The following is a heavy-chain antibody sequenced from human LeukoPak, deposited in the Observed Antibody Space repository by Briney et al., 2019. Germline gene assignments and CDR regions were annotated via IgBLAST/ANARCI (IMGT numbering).Heavy chain of an antibody. J-gene: IGHJ5*02. CDR1: GFTFSSYS. Sequence: GGSLRLSCAASGFTFSSYSMNWVRQAPGKGLEWVSSISSSSSYIYYAGSVKGRFTISRDNAKNSLYLQMNSLRAEDTAVYYCARAKIYSGYDYDVLGRFDPWGQGTLVTVSS. CDR2: ISSSSSYI. D-gene: IGHD5-12*01. V-gene: IGHV3-21*01. CDR3: ARAKIYSGYDYDVLGRFDP.